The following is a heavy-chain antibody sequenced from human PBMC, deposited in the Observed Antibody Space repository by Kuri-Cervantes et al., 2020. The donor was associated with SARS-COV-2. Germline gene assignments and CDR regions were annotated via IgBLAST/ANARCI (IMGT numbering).Heavy chain of an antibody. D-gene: IGHD6-19*01. CDR2: ISYDGSNK. CDR1: GFTFSSYA. J-gene: IGHJ4*02. V-gene: IGHV3-30-3*01. CDR3: ARARRSSGWYGAPFGY. Sequence: GESLKISCAASGFTFSSYAMHWVRQAPGKGLEWVAVISYDGSNKYYADSVKGRFTISRDNAKNSLYLQMNSPRDEDTAVYYCARARRSSGWYGAPFGYWGQGTLVTVSS.